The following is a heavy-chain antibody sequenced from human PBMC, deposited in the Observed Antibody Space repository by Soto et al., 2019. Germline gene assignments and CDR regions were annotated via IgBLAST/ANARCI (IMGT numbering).Heavy chain of an antibody. CDR3: ARDKDRPQLGGNYYYILDV. J-gene: IGHJ6*02. CDR1: GGTFRTSA. V-gene: IGHV1-69*12. CDR2: IMPVFRRP. Sequence: QVQLVQSGAEVKKPWSSVKVSCKASGGTFRTSAISWVRQAPGQGLEWVGGIMPVFRRPKYAQNFQGRVTISADESASTAYMELSSLRSDDTAVYYCARDKDRPQLGGNYYYILDVWGQGTAVTVSS. D-gene: IGHD3-3*02.